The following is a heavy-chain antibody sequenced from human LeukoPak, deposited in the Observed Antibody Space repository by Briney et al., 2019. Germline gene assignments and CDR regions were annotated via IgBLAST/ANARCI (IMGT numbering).Heavy chain of an antibody. D-gene: IGHD1-1*01. J-gene: IGHJ6*02. Sequence: SETLSLTCTVSGGSISSGGYYWSWIRQHPGKGLEWIGYIYYSGSTNYNPSLKSRVTISVDTSKNQFSLKLSSVTAADTAVYYCARASNEYYYYGMDVWGQGTTVTVSS. CDR2: IYYSGST. CDR1: GGSISSGGYY. CDR3: ARASNEYYYYGMDV. V-gene: IGHV4-61*08.